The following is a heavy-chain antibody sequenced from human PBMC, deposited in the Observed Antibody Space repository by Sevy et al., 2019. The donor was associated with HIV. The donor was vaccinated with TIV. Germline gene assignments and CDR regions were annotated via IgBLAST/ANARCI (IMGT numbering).Heavy chain of an antibody. CDR2: ISGSGGNR. J-gene: IGHJ4*02. V-gene: IGHV3-23*01. Sequence: GGSLRLSCAASGFTFSSYAMSWVRQAPGKGLEWVSAISGSGGNRYYAVSVKGRFTISRDNSKNMLYLQMNSLRAEDTAVYYCATDWVDHWGQGTLVTVSS. CDR1: GFTFSSYA. D-gene: IGHD3-16*01. CDR3: ATDWVDH.